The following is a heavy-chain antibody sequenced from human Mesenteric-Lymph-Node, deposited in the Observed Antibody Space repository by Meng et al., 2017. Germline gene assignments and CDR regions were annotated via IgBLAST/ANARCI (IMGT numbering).Heavy chain of an antibody. J-gene: IGHJ6*02. CDR1: GYTFTSYD. CDR3: AREYCSSTSCYAVGAFLSYYYYGMDV. V-gene: IGHV1-8*01. D-gene: IGHD2-2*01. CDR2: MNPNSGNT. Sequence: ASVKVSCKASGYTFTSYDINWVRQATGQGLEWMGWMNPNSGNTGYAQKFQGRVTMTRNTSISTAYMELSSLRSEDTAVYYCAREYCSSTSCYAVGAFLSYYYYGMDVWGQGTTVTVSS.